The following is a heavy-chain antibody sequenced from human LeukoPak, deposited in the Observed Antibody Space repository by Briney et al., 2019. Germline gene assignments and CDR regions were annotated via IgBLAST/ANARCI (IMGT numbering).Heavy chain of an antibody. CDR2: IIPILGIA. CDR1: GGTFSSYA. V-gene: IGHV1-69*04. CDR3: ARPYTVGLWTFDY. J-gene: IGHJ4*02. D-gene: IGHD4/OR15-4a*01. Sequence: ASVKVSCKASGGTFSSYAISWVRQAPGQGLEWMGRIIPILGIANYAQKFQGRVTITADKSTSTAYMELSSLRSEDTAVYYCARPYTVGLWTFDYWGQGTLGTGSS.